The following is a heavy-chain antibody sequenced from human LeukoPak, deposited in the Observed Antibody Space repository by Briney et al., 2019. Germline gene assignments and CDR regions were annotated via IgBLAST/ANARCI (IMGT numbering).Heavy chain of an antibody. CDR1: GVSISSYY. CDR2: IYTSGST. D-gene: IGHD3-22*01. J-gene: IGHJ4*02. CDR3: ARTYSGSNGYYLDY. V-gene: IGHV4-4*07. Sequence: SETLSLTCTVSGVSISSYYWSWIRQPAGRGLEWIGHIYTSGSTNYNPSLKSRVTMSVDTSKNQFSLKLSSVTAADTAVYYCARTYSGSNGYYLDYWGQGTLVTVSS.